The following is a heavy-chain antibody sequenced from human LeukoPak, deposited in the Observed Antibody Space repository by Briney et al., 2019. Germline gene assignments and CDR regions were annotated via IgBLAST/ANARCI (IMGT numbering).Heavy chain of an antibody. CDR1: GGSITSTNYF. D-gene: IGHD6-13*01. V-gene: IGHV4-39*07. CDR3: AIRFGRLEAGGTPFDS. J-gene: IGHJ4*02. Sequence: QASETLSLTCTVSGGSITSTNYFWGWIRQPPGKGLEWIGSIYSSGSTYYNPSLKSRVSISVDRSKKQFSLKLTSVTAADTALYYCAIRFGRLEAGGTPFDSWGQGALVTVSS. CDR2: IYSSGST.